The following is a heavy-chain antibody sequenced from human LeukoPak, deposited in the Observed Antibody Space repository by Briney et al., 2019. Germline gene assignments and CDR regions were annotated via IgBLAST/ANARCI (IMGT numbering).Heavy chain of an antibody. CDR1: GYTFTKYY. Sequence: GASVKVSCKASGYTFTKYYIHWVRQAPGQGLKWMGVINPSGGSTSYAQKFQGRVTMTTDTSTSTAYMELRSLRSDDTAVYYCARVLGYSSSWPMDVWGQGTTVTVSS. V-gene: IGHV1-46*01. J-gene: IGHJ6*02. D-gene: IGHD6-13*01. CDR3: ARVLGYSSSWPMDV. CDR2: INPSGGST.